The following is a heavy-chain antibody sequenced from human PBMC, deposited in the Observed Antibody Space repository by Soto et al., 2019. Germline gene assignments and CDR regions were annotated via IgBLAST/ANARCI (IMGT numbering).Heavy chain of an antibody. CDR2: IYNSGST. D-gene: IGHD3-3*01. V-gene: IGHV4-30-2*01. CDR1: GGSISSGGYS. J-gene: IGHJ6*02. Sequence: PSETLSLTCAVSGGSISSGGYSWSWIRQPPGKGLEWIGYIYNSGSTYYNPSLKSRVTISVDRSKNQFSLKLSSVTAADTAVYYCATSGDYDFWSGYLNDYYGMDVWGQGTTVTVSS. CDR3: ATSGDYDFWSGYLNDYYGMDV.